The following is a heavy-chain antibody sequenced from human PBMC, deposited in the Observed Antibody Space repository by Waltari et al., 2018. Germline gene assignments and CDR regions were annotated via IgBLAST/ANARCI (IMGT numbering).Heavy chain of an antibody. CDR3: ARQGSYGSFDY. Sequence: QVQLQESGPGLVKPSETLSLTCAVSGYSISSGYYWGWIRQPPGKGLEWIGSIYHSGSTYYNPSLKMRVTIAVDTSKNQFSLKLSSVTAADTAVYYCARQGSYGSFDYWGQGTLVTVSS. D-gene: IGHD5-18*01. CDR1: GYSISSGYY. J-gene: IGHJ4*02. V-gene: IGHV4-38-2*01. CDR2: IYHSGST.